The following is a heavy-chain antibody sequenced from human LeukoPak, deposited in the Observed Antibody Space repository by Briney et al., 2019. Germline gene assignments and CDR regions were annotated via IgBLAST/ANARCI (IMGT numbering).Heavy chain of an antibody. Sequence: PSETLSLTCAVYGGSFSGYYWSWIRQPPEKGLEWIGEINHSGSTNYNPSLKSRVTISVDTSKNQFSLKLSSVTAADTAVYYCAGYGMKFDYWGQGTLVTVSS. V-gene: IGHV4-34*01. CDR3: AGYGMKFDY. CDR2: INHSGST. J-gene: IGHJ4*02. D-gene: IGHD5-18*01. CDR1: GGSFSGYY.